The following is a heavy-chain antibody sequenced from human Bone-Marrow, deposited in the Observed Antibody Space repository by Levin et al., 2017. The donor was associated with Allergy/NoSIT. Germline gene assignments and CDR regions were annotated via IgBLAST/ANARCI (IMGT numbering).Heavy chain of an antibody. CDR2: ISWDGDKT. CDR3: AKEISPRTAVAGNFDF. V-gene: IGHV3-43*01. Sequence: GGSLRLSCAASGFTVDDYIIHWVRQAPGKGLEWVSLISWDGDKTFYADSVRGRFTISRDNSTNPVYLQMNSLRTEDTAFYYCAKEISPRTAVAGNFDFWGQGTLVTVSS. J-gene: IGHJ4*02. CDR1: GFTVDDYI. D-gene: IGHD6-19*01.